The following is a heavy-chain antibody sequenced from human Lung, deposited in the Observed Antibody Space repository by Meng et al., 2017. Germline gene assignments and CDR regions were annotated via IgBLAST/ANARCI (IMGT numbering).Heavy chain of an antibody. Sequence: QVQLEDAGPGLVKPSQALALTCTVCGVSISSGGYYWSWIRQPPGKGLEWIGEINHSGSTNYNPSLKSRVTISVDTSKNQFSLKLSSVTAADTAVYYCARGRVGKGRWLPTPWYYWGQGTLVTVSS. CDR3: ARGRVGKGRWLPTPWYY. J-gene: IGHJ4*02. CDR2: INHSGST. V-gene: IGHV4-31*03. D-gene: IGHD5-24*01. CDR1: GVSISSGGYY.